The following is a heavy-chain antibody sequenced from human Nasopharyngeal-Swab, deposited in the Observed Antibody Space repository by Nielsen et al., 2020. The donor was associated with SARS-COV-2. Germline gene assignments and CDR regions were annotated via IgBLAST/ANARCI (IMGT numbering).Heavy chain of an antibody. J-gene: IGHJ6*03. CDR2: IKQDGSEQ. D-gene: IGHD2-15*01. V-gene: IGHV3-7*01. Sequence: WIRQPPGKGLEWVANIKQDGSEQFYVDSVKGRFTISRDNAKNSLYLQMNSLRAEDTAVYYCARVRGYCSGGACYVYYYMDVWDKGTTVTVSS. CDR3: ARVRGYCSGGACYVYYYMDV.